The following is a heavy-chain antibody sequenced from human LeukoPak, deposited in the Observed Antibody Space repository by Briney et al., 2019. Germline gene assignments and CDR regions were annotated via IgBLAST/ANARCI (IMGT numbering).Heavy chain of an antibody. CDR1: GGSISSSNW. J-gene: IGHJ4*02. D-gene: IGHD3-3*01. CDR2: SYHSGST. CDR3: ARHPLYDFWSGRGNYFDY. Sequence: PSETLSLTCAVSGGSISSSNWWSWVRQPPGKGLEWIGESYHSGSTNYNPSLKSRVTISVDKSKNQFSLKLSSVTAADTAVYYCARHPLYDFWSGRGNYFDYWGQGTLVTVSS. V-gene: IGHV4-4*02.